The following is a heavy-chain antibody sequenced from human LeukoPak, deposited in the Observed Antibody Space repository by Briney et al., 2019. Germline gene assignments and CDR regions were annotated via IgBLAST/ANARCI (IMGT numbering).Heavy chain of an antibody. D-gene: IGHD6-19*01. CDR1: GFTFSSYA. Sequence: GGSLRLSCAASGFTFSSYAMSWVRQAPGKGLEWVSGISGSGGSTYYADSVKGRFTISRDNSKNTLYLQMNSLRADDTAVYYCAKDYSSGWYYFQHWGQGTLVTVSS. V-gene: IGHV3-23*01. CDR2: ISGSGGST. CDR3: AKDYSSGWYYFQH. J-gene: IGHJ1*01.